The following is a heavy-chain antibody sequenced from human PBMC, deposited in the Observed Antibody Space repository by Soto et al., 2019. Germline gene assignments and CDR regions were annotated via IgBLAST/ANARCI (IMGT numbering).Heavy chain of an antibody. CDR1: GFTFSSYG. V-gene: IGHV3-30*18. J-gene: IGHJ5*02. Sequence: LSLTCAASGFTFSSYGMHWVRQAPGKGLEWVAVISYDGSNKYYADSVKGRFTISRDNSKNTLYLQMNSLRAEDTAVYYCAKDLHDYGDVESHGWFDPWGQGTLVTVSS. D-gene: IGHD4-17*01. CDR3: AKDLHDYGDVESHGWFDP. CDR2: ISYDGSNK.